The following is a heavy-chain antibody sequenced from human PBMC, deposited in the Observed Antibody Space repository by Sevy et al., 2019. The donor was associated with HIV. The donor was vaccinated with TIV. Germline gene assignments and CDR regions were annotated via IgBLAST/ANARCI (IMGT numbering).Heavy chain of an antibody. Sequence: GGSLRLSCAASGFTFSVYDMGWVRQAPGKGLEWVSGLSGSATGGRTSYADSVKGRFTISRDNSKNTLYLQMNSLRGEDTAVYYCAKPAFHGARSSYAFDMWGQGTMVTVSS. D-gene: IGHD3-10*01. CDR1: GFTFSVYD. CDR2: LSGSATGGRT. CDR3: AKPAFHGARSSYAFDM. V-gene: IGHV3-23*01. J-gene: IGHJ3*02.